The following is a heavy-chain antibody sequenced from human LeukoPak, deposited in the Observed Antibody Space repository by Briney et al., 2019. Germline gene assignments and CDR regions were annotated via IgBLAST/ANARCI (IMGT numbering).Heavy chain of an antibody. CDR1: GFSFSSYG. Sequence: GGSLRLSCAASGFSFSSYGMHWVRQAPGKGLEWVAVIPYDGSNTYYADSVKGRFTISRDNSKNTLYLQMNSLRAENSAVYYCAKNTKPTLVTPDYWGQGTLVTVSS. CDR3: AKNTKPTLVTPDY. CDR2: IPYDGSNT. J-gene: IGHJ4*02. V-gene: IGHV3-30*18. D-gene: IGHD4-23*01.